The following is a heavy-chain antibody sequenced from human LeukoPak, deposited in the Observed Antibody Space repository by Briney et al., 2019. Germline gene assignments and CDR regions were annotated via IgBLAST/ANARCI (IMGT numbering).Heavy chain of an antibody. CDR2: INTDGSIT. Sequence: GGSLRLSCAASGFTFSTYLMHWVRQAPGKGLVWVSRINTDGSITTYADSVKGRFTISRDNAKNTLYLQMNSLRAEDTAVYYCARALSSGSYFAYYFDYWGQGTLVTVSS. V-gene: IGHV3-74*03. D-gene: IGHD1-26*01. J-gene: IGHJ4*02. CDR3: ARALSSGSYFAYYFDY. CDR1: GFTFSTYL.